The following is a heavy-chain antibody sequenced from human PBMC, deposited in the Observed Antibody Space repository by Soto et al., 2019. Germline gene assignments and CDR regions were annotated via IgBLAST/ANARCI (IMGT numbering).Heavy chain of an antibody. Sequence: QVQLVQSGAEVKKPGSSVKVSCKASGGTFSNYVVNWVRQAPGQGLEWMGRIIPISGAANYAQKFQGRVSMTTDTSTTTAYMELRSLRSDDTAVYYCARVVPGAEAWFGPWGQGTLVTVSS. J-gene: IGHJ5*02. CDR3: ARVVPGAEAWFGP. CDR2: IIPISGAA. D-gene: IGHD2-2*01. V-gene: IGHV1-69*06. CDR1: GGTFSNYV.